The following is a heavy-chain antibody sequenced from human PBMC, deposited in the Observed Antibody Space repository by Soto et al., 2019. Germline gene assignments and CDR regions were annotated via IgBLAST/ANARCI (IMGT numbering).Heavy chain of an antibody. V-gene: IGHV4-30-4*01. CDR2: IYYSGST. CDR1: GGSISSGDYY. CDR3: ARAYGSGSYYTIGYYYGMDV. J-gene: IGHJ6*02. Sequence: QVQLQESGPGLVKPSQTLSLTCTVSGGSISSGDYYWSWSRQPPGKGLEWIGYIYYSGSTYYNPSLKSRVTISVDTSKNQFSLKLSSVTAADTAVYYCARAYGSGSYYTIGYYYGMDVWGQGTTVTVSS. D-gene: IGHD3-10*01.